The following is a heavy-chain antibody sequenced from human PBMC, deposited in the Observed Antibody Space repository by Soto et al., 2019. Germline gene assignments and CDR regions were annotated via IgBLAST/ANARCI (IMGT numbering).Heavy chain of an antibody. V-gene: IGHV4-61*01. CDR2: IYYSGST. CDR1: GGSVSSGSYY. J-gene: IGHJ4*02. CDR3: VRVIRGYSDYDLRDS. D-gene: IGHD5-12*01. Sequence: PSETLSLTCTVSGGSVSSGSYYWSWIRQPPGKGLECIGYIYYSGSTNYNPSLKSRVTISLDTSKNQFSLKLTSVTAADTAVYYCVRVIRGYSDYDLRDSWGLGTLVTVSS.